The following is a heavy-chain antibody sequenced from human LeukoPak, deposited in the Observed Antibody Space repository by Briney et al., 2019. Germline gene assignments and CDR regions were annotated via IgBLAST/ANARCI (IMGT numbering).Heavy chain of an antibody. CDR1: GASLSTGGFF. D-gene: IGHD5-24*01. CDR2: IYYTGNT. Sequence: SQTLSLTCTVSGASLSTGGFFWTWIRQPPGKGLEWIGYIYYTGNTYYNSSLKSRVTISLDTSKDQFSLKLSSVTAADTAVYYCAKEGDGYNYIGYWGQGTLVTVSS. V-gene: IGHV4-30-4*08. CDR3: AKEGDGYNYIGY. J-gene: IGHJ4*02.